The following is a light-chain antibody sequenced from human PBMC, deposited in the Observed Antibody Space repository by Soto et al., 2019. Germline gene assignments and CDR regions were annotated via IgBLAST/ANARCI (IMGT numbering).Light chain of an antibody. Sequence: DIQMTQSPSSVSASVGDRVTITCRASQDISSWLAWYQQKPGKAPKIMIYAASSLQGGVPSRFSGSGSGADFTLTISRLEPEDFAVYFCQQYGNSPPGTFGQGTRL. CDR1: QDISSW. CDR2: AAS. V-gene: IGKV1-12*01. J-gene: IGKJ5*01. CDR3: QQYGNSPPGT.